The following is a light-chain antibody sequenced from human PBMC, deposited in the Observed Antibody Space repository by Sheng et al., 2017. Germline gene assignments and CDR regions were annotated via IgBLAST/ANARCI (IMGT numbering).Light chain of an antibody. CDR2: EVS. Sequence: QSALTQPPSASGSPGQSVTISCTGTSSDVGTYKYISWYQQHPGEAPKVIIYEVSKRPSGVPDRFSGSKSGNTASLTVSGLQAADEADYYCNSYAGSFYVFGTGTKVTVL. CDR1: SSDVGTYKY. CDR3: NSYAGSFYV. J-gene: IGLJ1*01. V-gene: IGLV2-8*01.